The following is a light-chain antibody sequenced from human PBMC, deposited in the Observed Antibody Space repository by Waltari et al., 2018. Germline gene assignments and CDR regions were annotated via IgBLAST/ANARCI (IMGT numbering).Light chain of an antibody. V-gene: IGKV4-1*01. Sequence: DIVMTQSPASLAVSLGERATINCKSSQSVLYSSNNKNYLAWYQQKPGQPPKLLIYWASTRESGVPGRFSGSGSGTDFTLTISSLQAEDVAVYYCQQYYSAPWTFGQGTKVEIK. J-gene: IGKJ1*01. CDR1: QSVLYSSNNKNY. CDR2: WAS. CDR3: QQYYSAPWT.